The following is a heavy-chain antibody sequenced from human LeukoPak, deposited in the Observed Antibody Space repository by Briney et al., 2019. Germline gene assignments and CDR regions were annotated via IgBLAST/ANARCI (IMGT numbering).Heavy chain of an antibody. Sequence: PSETLSLTCAAYGVSFSGYYWSWIRQPPGKGLEWIGEINHSGSTNYNPSLKSRVTISVDTSKNQFSLKLSSVTAADTAVYYCARGSRIAAAGNFDYWGQGTLVTVSS. V-gene: IGHV4-34*01. CDR2: INHSGST. J-gene: IGHJ4*02. CDR1: GVSFSGYY. CDR3: ARGSRIAAAGNFDY. D-gene: IGHD6-13*01.